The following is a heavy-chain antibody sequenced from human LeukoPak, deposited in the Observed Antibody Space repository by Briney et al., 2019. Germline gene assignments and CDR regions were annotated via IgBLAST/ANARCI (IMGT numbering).Heavy chain of an antibody. CDR2: IRQDGSHK. CDR3: ANLSEGGD. J-gene: IGHJ4*02. Sequence: PGGSLRLSCVASGFSFSTYWMDWVRQAPGRGLEWGVTIRQDGSHKYYVDSVKGRFTISRDSAKNSLYLQMNGLRTEDTAIYYFANLSEGGDWGEGTPVTVSS. CDR1: GFSFSTYW. D-gene: IGHD2-15*01. V-gene: IGHV3-7*01.